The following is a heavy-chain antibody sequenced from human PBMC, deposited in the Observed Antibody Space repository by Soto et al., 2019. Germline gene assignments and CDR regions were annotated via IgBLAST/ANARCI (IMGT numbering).Heavy chain of an antibody. Sequence: SETLSLTCTVSGGSISSGSYYWSWIRQPPGKGLEWIGYIYYSGSTNYNPSLKSRVTISVDTSKNQFSLKLSSVTAADTAVYYCARGPGDQLLSWGQGTLVTVSS. D-gene: IGHD2-2*01. CDR1: GGSISSGSYY. V-gene: IGHV4-61*01. J-gene: IGHJ5*02. CDR3: ARGPGDQLLS. CDR2: IYYSGST.